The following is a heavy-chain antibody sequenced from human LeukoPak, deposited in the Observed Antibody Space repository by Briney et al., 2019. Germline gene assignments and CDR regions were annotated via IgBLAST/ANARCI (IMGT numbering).Heavy chain of an antibody. V-gene: IGHV3-30*01. CDR3: ARELYCGGDCYSPLDY. Sequence: GGSLRLSCAASGFTFSSYAMHWVRQAPGKGLEWVAVISYDGSNKYYADSVKGRFTISRDNSKNTLYLQMNSLRAEDTAVYYCARELYCGGDCYSPLDYWGQGTLVTVSS. J-gene: IGHJ4*02. CDR1: GFTFSSYA. CDR2: ISYDGSNK. D-gene: IGHD2-21*02.